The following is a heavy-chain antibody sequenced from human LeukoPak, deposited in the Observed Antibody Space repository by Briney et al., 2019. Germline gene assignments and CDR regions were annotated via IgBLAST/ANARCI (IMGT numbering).Heavy chain of an antibody. CDR2: IKQDGSDK. Sequence: GRSLRLSCAASGFTSNSYWMSWVRQAPGKGLEWVANIKQDGSDKYYVDSVKGRFTISRDNAKNSLYLQLNSLRTEDTAVYYCARAFSDYWSGLNAFDIWGQGTMVTVSS. D-gene: IGHD3-3*01. CDR1: GFTSNSYW. J-gene: IGHJ3*02. V-gene: IGHV3-7*01. CDR3: ARAFSDYWSGLNAFDI.